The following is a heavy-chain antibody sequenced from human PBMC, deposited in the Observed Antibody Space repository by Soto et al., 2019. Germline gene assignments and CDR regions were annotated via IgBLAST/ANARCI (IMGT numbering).Heavy chain of an antibody. CDR1: GFTFSSYA. J-gene: IGHJ1*01. D-gene: IGHD3-22*01. V-gene: IGHV3-23*01. CDR2: ISGSGGST. Sequence: PGGSLRLSCAASGFTFSSYAMSWVRQAPGKGLEWVSAISGSGGSTYYADSVKGRFTISRDNSKNTLYLQMNSLRAEDTAVYYCAKGDSSGYYYVSYFQHWGQGTLVTVSS. CDR3: AKGDSSGYYYVSYFQH.